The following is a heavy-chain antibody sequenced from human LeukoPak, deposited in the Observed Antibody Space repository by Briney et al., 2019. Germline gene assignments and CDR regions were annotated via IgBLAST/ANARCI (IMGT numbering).Heavy chain of an antibody. Sequence: GGSLRLSCAASGFTFSSYEMNWVRQAPGKGLEWVSYISSSGSTIYYADSVKGRFTISRDNAKNSLYLQMNSLRAEDTAVYYCAKNLGRRYCSSTSCYRKQVYYYYYYMDVWGKGTTVTVS. CDR1: GFTFSSYE. J-gene: IGHJ6*03. D-gene: IGHD2-2*01. CDR2: ISSSGSTI. V-gene: IGHV3-48*03. CDR3: AKNLGRRYCSSTSCYRKQVYYYYYYMDV.